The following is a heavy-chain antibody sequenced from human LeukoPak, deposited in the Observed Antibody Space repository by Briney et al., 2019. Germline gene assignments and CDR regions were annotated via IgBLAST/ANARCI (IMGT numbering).Heavy chain of an antibody. J-gene: IGHJ4*02. Sequence: GGSLRLSCAASGFTFSGYGMRWVRQAPGKGLEWVSAISGDVGSTYYADSVKSRFTISRDNSKNTLYLQMTSLRDEDTAVYYCAKVDVDTGMWVGYFDYWGQGTLVTVSS. D-gene: IGHD5-18*01. CDR2: ISGDVGST. CDR3: AKVDVDTGMWVGYFDY. CDR1: GFTFSGYG. V-gene: IGHV3-23*01.